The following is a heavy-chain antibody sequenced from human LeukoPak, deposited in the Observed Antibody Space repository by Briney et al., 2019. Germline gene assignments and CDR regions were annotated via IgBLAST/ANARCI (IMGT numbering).Heavy chain of an antibody. J-gene: IGHJ4*02. D-gene: IGHD6-13*01. CDR2: ISGSSSTI. Sequence: GGYLSLSCAASGFTFSTYSMNWVRQAPGKGLEWVSYISGSSSTIYYADSVKGRFTISRDNAKNSVHLQMNSLRAEDTAVYYCARAIAAAEDYWGQGTLVTVSS. V-gene: IGHV3-48*01. CDR3: ARAIAAAEDY. CDR1: GFTFSTYS.